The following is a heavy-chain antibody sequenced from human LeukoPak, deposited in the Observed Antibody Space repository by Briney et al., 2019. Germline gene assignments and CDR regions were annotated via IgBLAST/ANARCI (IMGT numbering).Heavy chain of an antibody. D-gene: IGHD4-23*01. J-gene: IGHJ3*02. CDR2: INAGIGNT. Sequence: GASVKVSCKASGYTFTSYAMHWVRQAPGQRLEWMGWINAGIGNTKYSQRFQGRVAITRDTSASTAYMALSSLRSEDTAVYYCARTQGVYYGGNSGAFDIWGQGTTVTVSS. CDR1: GYTFTSYA. CDR3: ARTQGVYYGGNSGAFDI. V-gene: IGHV1-3*01.